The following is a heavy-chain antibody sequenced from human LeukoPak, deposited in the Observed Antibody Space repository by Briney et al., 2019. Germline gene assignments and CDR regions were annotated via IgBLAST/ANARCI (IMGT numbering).Heavy chain of an antibody. Sequence: SETLSLTCTVSGGSISSYYWSWIRQPPGKGLEWIGYIYYIGSTNYNPSLKSRITISLDTSKHQFSLTLKSVTAADTAVYYCAREYDYWGLGTLVTVSS. CDR2: IYYIGST. CDR3: AREYDY. CDR1: GGSISSYY. J-gene: IGHJ4*01. V-gene: IGHV4-59*01.